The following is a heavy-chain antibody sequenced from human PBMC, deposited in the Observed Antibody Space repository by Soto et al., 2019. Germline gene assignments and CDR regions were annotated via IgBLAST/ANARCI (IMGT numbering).Heavy chain of an antibody. CDR1: GGSISSRGYY. D-gene: IGHD3-10*01. Sequence: QVQLQESGPGLVKPSQSLSLTCTVSGGSISSRGYYWDWIRQHPGEGLEWIGYISYSGTTNYNPSLKSRVTISVDKSNNQLSLKLSSVTAADTAVYYCARDHGPRGAFDFWGQGTMVTVSS. J-gene: IGHJ3*01. V-gene: IGHV4-31*03. CDR3: ARDHGPRGAFDF. CDR2: ISYSGTT.